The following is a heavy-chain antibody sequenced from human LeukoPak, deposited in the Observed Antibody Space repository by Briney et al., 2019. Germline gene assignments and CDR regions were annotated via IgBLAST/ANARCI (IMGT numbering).Heavy chain of an antibody. V-gene: IGHV3-23*01. CDR2: IPGSGGAT. Sequence: PGGSLRLSCEASGFTFSSYAIRWVRQAPGTGLEWVSSIPGSGGATYYADSVRGRFRISRDSSKNTVYLQMNSLRDEDTAVYYCARARPWDSSRSYYFGMDVWGHGPRSPSP. CDR3: ARARPWDSSRSYYFGMDV. J-gene: IGHJ6*02. CDR1: GFTFSSYA. D-gene: IGHD3-22*01.